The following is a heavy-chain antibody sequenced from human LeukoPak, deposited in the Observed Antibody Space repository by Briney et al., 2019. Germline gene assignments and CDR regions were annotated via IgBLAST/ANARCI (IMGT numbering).Heavy chain of an antibody. V-gene: IGHV4-34*01. D-gene: IGHD1-26*01. CDR3: ARGSVGPRMSI. CDR1: AGSSRGDY. CDR2: ISQGGST. Sequence: TASQTLSLTLSVFAGSSRGDYWTGICQPPGKGLEWIGEISQGGSTNYNPSLKSRVIISVDTSKNQFSLKLNSVTAADAAVYYRARGSVGPRMSIWGQGTMVTVSS. J-gene: IGHJ3*02.